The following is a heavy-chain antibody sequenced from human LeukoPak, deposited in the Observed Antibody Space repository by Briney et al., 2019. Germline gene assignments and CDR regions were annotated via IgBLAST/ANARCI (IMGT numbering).Heavy chain of an antibody. J-gene: IGHJ6*02. CDR3: ARENLSGKELNYYYGMDV. D-gene: IGHD2-15*01. CDR2: INPSGGST. Sequence: ASVKVSCKASGYTFTGYYMHWVRQAPGQGLEWMGIINPSGGSTSYAQKFQGRVTMTRDTSTSTVYMELSSLRSEDTAVYYCARENLSGKELNYYYGMDVWGQGTTVTVSS. V-gene: IGHV1-46*01. CDR1: GYTFTGYY.